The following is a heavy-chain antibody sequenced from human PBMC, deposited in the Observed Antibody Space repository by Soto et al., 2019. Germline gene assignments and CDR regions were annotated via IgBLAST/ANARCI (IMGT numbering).Heavy chain of an antibody. J-gene: IGHJ4*02. CDR3: ARVDDSSSWYPDY. CDR2: IYYSGST. V-gene: IGHV4-39*07. Sequence: SETLSLTCTVSGGSISSSSYYWGWIRQPPGKGLEWIGSIYYSGSTNYNPSLKSRVTISVDTSKNQFSLKLSSVTAADTAVYYCARVDDSSSWYPDYWGQGTLVTVSS. CDR1: GGSISSSSYY. D-gene: IGHD6-13*01.